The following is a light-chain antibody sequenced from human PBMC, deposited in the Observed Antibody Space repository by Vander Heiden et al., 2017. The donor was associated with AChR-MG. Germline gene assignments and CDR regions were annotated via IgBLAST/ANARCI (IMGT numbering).Light chain of an antibody. CDR2: WAS. J-gene: IGKJ1*01. CDR3: QQEYSLPLT. Sequence: DIVMTQSPDSLAVSLGERATVNCKSSQTVLYSSNNKNYLAWYQQKPGQPPKLLIYWASTRQSGVPDRFSGSGSGTDFTLTISSLQAEDVAVYYCQQEYSLPLTFGRGTKVEIK. V-gene: IGKV4-1*01. CDR1: QTVLYSSNNKNY.